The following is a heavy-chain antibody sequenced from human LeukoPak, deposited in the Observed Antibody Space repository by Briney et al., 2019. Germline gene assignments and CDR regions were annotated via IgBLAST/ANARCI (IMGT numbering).Heavy chain of an antibody. CDR1: GFTFSSYS. V-gene: IGHV3-21*01. CDR3: ARDSVRVGYGSGSLPFY. D-gene: IGHD3-10*01. J-gene: IGHJ4*02. Sequence: GGSLRLSCAASGFTFSSYSMNWVRQAPGKGLEWVSSISSSSSYIYYADSVKGRFTISRDNAKNSLYLQMNSLRAEDTAAYYCARDSVRVGYGSGSLPFYWGQGTLVTVSS. CDR2: ISSSSSYI.